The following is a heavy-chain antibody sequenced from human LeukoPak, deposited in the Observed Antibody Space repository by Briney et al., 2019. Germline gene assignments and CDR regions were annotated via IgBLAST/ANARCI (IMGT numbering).Heavy chain of an antibody. CDR2: IYRGGST. CDR1: GFTVSSNY. V-gene: IGHV3-66*01. CDR3: ARRAGGLARNNWFDP. J-gene: IGHJ5*02. Sequence: GGSPRLSCAAAGFTVSSNYRSWVRQAPGKGREGVSFIYRGGSTYYAGSLKGRFTISRDNSKNTLYLQMNSLRAVDTAVYYCARRAGGLARNNWFDPWGQGTLVTVSS. D-gene: IGHD3-16*01.